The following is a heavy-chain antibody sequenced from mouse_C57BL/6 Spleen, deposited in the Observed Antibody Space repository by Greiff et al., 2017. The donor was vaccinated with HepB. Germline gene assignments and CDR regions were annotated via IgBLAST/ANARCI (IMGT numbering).Heavy chain of an antibody. CDR2: IYPRDGST. D-gene: IGHD2-5*01. CDR3: ARRPYYSNYYWYFDV. V-gene: IGHV1-85*01. J-gene: IGHJ1*03. CDR1: GYTFTSYD. Sequence: QVHVKQSGPELVKPGASVKLSCKASGYTFTSYDINWVKQRPGQGLEWIGWIYPRDGSTKYNEKFKGKATLTVDTSSSTAYMELHSLTSEDSAVYFCARRPYYSNYYWYFDVWGTGTTVTVSS.